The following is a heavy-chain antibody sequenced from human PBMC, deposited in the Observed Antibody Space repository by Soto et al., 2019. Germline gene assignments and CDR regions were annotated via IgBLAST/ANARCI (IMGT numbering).Heavy chain of an antibody. D-gene: IGHD6-13*01. V-gene: IGHV1-24*01. CDR2: FDPEDGET. J-gene: IGHJ4*02. CDR3: ATERRGYSSSWVYYFDY. Sequence: KGLEWMGGFDPEDGETIYAQKFQGRVTMTEDTSTDTAYMELSSLRSEDTAVYYCATERRGYSSSWVYYFDYWGQGTLVTVTS.